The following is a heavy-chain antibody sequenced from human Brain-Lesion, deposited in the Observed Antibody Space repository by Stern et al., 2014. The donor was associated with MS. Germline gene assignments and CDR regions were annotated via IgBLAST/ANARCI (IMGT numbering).Heavy chain of an antibody. D-gene: IGHD3-10*01. CDR3: ARGERWFDS. V-gene: IGHV3-74*02. CDR1: GFTFSNYW. J-gene: IGHJ5*01. Sequence: VQLVESGGGLVQPGGSLTLSCAASGFTFSNYWMHWVRQAPGPGLAWVSRVNTHWRRTNHADPLKGRLHTSRDDANNTPHLQPHSLRVEDTAIYYCARGERWFDSWGQGTLVTVSS. CDR2: VNTHWRRT.